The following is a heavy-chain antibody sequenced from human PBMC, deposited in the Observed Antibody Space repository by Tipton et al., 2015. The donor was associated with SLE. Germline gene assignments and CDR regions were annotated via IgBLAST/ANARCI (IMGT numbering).Heavy chain of an antibody. CDR2: IYSSGST. Sequence: TLSLTCTVSGGSIASYYWSWIRQSPGKGLEWLGYIYSSGSTNYNPSFRSRLTISVDTSKNQFSLKLTSVTAADTAVYYCARQLARGLWTFDIWGQGTMVTVSS. J-gene: IGHJ3*02. CDR3: ARQLARGLWTFDI. V-gene: IGHV4-4*09. CDR1: GGSIASYY. D-gene: IGHD6-13*01.